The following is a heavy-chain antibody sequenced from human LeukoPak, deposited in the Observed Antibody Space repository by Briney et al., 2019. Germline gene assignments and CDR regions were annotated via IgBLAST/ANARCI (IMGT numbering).Heavy chain of an antibody. CDR1: GGTFSSYA. CDR2: IIPIFGTA. V-gene: IGHV1-69*05. D-gene: IGHD3-22*01. J-gene: IGHJ1*01. Sequence: SVKVSCKASGGTFSSYAISWVRQAPGQGLEWMGGIIPIFGTANYAQKFQGRVTITTDESTSTAYMELSSLRSEDTAVYYCATDLTMIVVVTNFQHWGQGTLVTVSS. CDR3: ATDLTMIVVVTNFQH.